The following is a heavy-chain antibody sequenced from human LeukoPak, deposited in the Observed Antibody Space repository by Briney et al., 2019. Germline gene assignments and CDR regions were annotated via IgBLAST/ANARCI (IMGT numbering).Heavy chain of an antibody. V-gene: IGHV1-2*02. J-gene: IGHJ4*02. CDR3: ARDRGFAVVVAATFTFDY. CDR1: GYTFTGYY. Sequence: ASVKVSCKASGYTFTGYYIHWVRQAPGQGLEWMGSINPTSGGTNYAQKFQGRVTMTRDTSISTAYMELSRLRSDDTAVYYCARDRGFAVVVAATFTFDYWGQGTLVTVSS. CDR2: INPTSGGT. D-gene: IGHD2-15*01.